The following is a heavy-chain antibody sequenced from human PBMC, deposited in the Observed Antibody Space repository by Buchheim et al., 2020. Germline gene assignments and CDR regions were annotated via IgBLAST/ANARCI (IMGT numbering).Heavy chain of an antibody. CDR2: ISSTSSTI. J-gene: IGHJ4*02. V-gene: IGHV3-48*01. D-gene: IGHD3-22*01. CDR1: GFSFNRYD. CDR3: ARDPTYYSDSSGRN. Sequence: EVQLVESGGGLVQPGGPLRLSCAASGFSFNRYDMNWVRHATGKGLEWVSFISSTSSTIYYADSVKGRFAISRDNAKNSLYLQMNTLRAEYTAVYYCARDPTYYSDSSGRNLGLGTL.